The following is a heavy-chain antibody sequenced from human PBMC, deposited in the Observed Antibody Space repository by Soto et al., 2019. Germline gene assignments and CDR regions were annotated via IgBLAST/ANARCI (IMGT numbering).Heavy chain of an antibody. CDR2: IYPGDSDT. V-gene: IGHV5-51*01. J-gene: IGHJ3*02. D-gene: IGHD3-22*01. CDR1: GYSFTSYW. CDR3: ATHYYDSSGYSDDAFDI. Sequence: GESLKISCKGSGYSFTSYWISWVRQMPGKGLKWMGIIYPGDSDTRYSPSFQGQVTISADKSISTAYLQWSSLKASDTAMYYCATHYYDSSGYSDDAFDIWGQGTMVTVSS.